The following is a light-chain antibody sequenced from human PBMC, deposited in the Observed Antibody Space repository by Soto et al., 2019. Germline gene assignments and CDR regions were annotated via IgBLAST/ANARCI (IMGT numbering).Light chain of an antibody. CDR1: QSVSSFY. Sequence: EIVLTQSPGTLSLSPGERATLSCRASQSVSSFYLAWYQQRPGQAPRLLIYGTSSRATGIPNRFSGSGSETDFTLTISRLEPEDFAVYYCQQYGTSPRTLGQGTKVEIK. CDR2: GTS. J-gene: IGKJ1*01. V-gene: IGKV3-20*01. CDR3: QQYGTSPRT.